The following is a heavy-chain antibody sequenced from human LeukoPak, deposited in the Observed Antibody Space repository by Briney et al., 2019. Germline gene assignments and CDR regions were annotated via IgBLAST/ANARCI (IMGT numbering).Heavy chain of an antibody. V-gene: IGHV4-39*07. D-gene: IGHD6-13*01. CDR2: IYYSGST. J-gene: IGHJ4*02. CDR3: AQEYSSSWYEGY. Sequence: SETLSLTCTVSGGSISSSSYYWGWIRQPPGKGLEWIGSIYYSGSTYYNPSLKSRVTISVDTSKNQFSLKLSSVTAADTAVYYCAQEYSSSWYEGYWGQGTLVTVSS. CDR1: GGSISSSSYY.